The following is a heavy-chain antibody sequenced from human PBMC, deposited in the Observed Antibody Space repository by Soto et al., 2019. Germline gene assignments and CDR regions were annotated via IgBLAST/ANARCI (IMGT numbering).Heavy chain of an antibody. J-gene: IGHJ4*02. Sequence: PSVTLSLTCSVSSASLSSSTYYWSWIRQPPGRGPEWIGSIYYSGNTYYKPSLKSRVSISIDTSRNQFSLKLTSVTAADTGVYYCASSSPFHYWGPGILVTVS. CDR3: ASSSPFHY. CDR1: SASLSSSTYY. D-gene: IGHD6-6*01. V-gene: IGHV4-39*01. CDR2: IYYSGNT.